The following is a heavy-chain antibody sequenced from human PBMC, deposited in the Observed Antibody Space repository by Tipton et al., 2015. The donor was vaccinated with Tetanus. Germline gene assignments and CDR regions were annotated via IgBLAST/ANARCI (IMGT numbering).Heavy chain of an antibody. CDR2: ISDSGGTT. D-gene: IGHD2-2*01. CDR1: GFTFSSFA. V-gene: IGHV3-23*01. Sequence: SLRLSCAASGFTFSSFAMSWVRQAPGKGLEWVSSISDSGGTTYYAGSVKGRFTLSRDNSENTLFLHMDPLRAEDTAVYYCAKPQLSPVHAMDVWGQGTTVTVSS. J-gene: IGHJ6*02. CDR3: AKPQLSPVHAMDV.